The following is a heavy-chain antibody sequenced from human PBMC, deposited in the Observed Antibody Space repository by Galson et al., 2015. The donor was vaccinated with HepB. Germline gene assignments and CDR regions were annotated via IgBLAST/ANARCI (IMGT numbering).Heavy chain of an antibody. V-gene: IGHV3-23*01. CDR3: AKGSRSTAWKYTFDI. CDR2: ISVSGDGT. D-gene: IGHD6-13*01. CDR1: GFTFSNSV. J-gene: IGHJ3*02. Sequence: SLRLSCAASGFTFSNSVMNWVRQAPGRGLGWVSTISVSGDGTFYADSVKGRFAISRDNSKNTLYLQMNSLRAEDTAVYHCAKGSRSTAWKYTFDIWGQGTMVTVSS.